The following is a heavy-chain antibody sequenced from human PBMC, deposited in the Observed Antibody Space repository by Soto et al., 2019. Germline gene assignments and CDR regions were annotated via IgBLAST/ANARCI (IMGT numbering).Heavy chain of an antibody. Sequence: QVQLVQSGAEVKKPGASMKVSCKASGFTFTSYGISCVRQAPGQGLEWMGWVSAYNGNTHYAQKLQGRVTMTTDTSTTTAYMELRSLRSDDTDVYYCSIGGSSWQQHDDYWGQGTLVTVSS. CDR3: SIGGSSWQQHDDY. D-gene: IGHD6-13*01. CDR2: VSAYNGNT. J-gene: IGHJ4*02. CDR1: GFTFTSYG. V-gene: IGHV1-18*01.